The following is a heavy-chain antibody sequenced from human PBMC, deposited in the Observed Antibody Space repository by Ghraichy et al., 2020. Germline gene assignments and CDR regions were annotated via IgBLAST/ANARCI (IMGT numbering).Heavy chain of an antibody. D-gene: IGHD4-23*01. CDR2: KKQDGSEK. J-gene: IGHJ4*02. CDR3: ASSSYGANSHFDY. Sequence: LTCAASGFTFSSYWMSWVRQAPGKGLEWVANKKQDGSEKYYVDSVKGRFTLSRDNAKSSLYLQMNSLRAEDTAVYYCASSSYGANSHFDYWGQGTLVTVSS. V-gene: IGHV3-7*03. CDR1: GFTFSSYW.